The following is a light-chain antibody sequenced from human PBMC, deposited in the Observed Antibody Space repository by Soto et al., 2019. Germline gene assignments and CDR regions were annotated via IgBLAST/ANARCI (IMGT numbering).Light chain of an antibody. CDR3: QAWDAGVV. Sequence: QLVLSQSPSASASLGASVNLTCTLTPGHSTYAIAWYQQRPGQGPTFLMKINSDGSHTKGAGIADRFSGSSSGAERYLTISNLQSEDEADYYCQAWDAGVVFGGGTKLTVL. V-gene: IGLV4-69*01. CDR2: INSDGSH. CDR1: PGHSTYA. J-gene: IGLJ2*01.